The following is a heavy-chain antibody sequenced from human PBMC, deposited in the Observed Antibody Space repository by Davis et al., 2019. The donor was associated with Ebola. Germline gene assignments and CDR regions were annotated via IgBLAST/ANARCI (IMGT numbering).Heavy chain of an antibody. D-gene: IGHD6-19*01. V-gene: IGHV3-7*03. CDR3: AREARGPQS. J-gene: IGHJ5*02. Sequence: PGGSLRLSCAASGFSFSTYWMSWVRQAPGRGLEWVANIKQDGGEKYYVDSVKGRFTISRDNAKNSLYLQMNSLRAEDTAVYYCAREARGPQSWGQGTLVTVSS. CDR1: GFSFSTYW. CDR2: IKQDGGEK.